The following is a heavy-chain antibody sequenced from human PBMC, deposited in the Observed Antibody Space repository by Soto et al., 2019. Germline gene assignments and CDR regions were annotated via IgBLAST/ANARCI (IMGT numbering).Heavy chain of an antibody. J-gene: IGHJ4*02. V-gene: IGHV4-31*03. D-gene: IGHD3-10*01. Sequence: QVQLQESGPGLVKPSQTLSLTCTVSGGSISSGGYYWGWIRQHPGKGLEWIAYFYYTEKTFYNPSLKSRVTVSVDTSKNQFSLNLTSVTAADTAVYYCARDHPQITMVRGLMYFWGQGTPVTVSS. CDR1: GGSISSGGYY. CDR2: FYYTEKT. CDR3: ARDHPQITMVRGLMYF.